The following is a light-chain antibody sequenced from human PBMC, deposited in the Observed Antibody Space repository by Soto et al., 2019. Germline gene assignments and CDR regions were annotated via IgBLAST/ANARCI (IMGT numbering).Light chain of an antibody. J-gene: IGKJ4*01. CDR2: DVS. Sequence: EIVLTQSPATLSLSPGERATLSGRASQSVSSYLAWYQQKPGQAPRLLMYDVSNRATGIPASFSGSGSGTDFTLTISRLEPEDFAVYYCQQYGSSPLTFGGGTKVDIK. CDR1: QSVSSY. CDR3: QQYGSSPLT. V-gene: IGKV3-20*01.